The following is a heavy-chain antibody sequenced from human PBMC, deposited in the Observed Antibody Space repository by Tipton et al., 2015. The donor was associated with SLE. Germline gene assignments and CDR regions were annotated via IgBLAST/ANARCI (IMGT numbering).Heavy chain of an antibody. Sequence: TLSLTCTVSGGSISSYYWSWIRQPPGKGLEWIGYIYYSGSTNYNPSLKSRVTISVDTSKNQFSLKLSSVTAADTAVYYCARDAQYCQHWGQGTLVTVSS. V-gene: IGHV4-59*01. CDR1: GGSISSYY. CDR2: IYYSGST. CDR3: ARDAQYCQH. J-gene: IGHJ1*01.